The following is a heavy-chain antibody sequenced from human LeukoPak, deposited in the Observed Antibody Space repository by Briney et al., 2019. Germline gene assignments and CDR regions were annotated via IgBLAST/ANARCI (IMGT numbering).Heavy chain of an antibody. CDR3: ARDQSPPTYYYESSVYQDAFDV. Sequence: GGSLRLSCAASGFTFSTYWMTWVRQAPGKGLEWVANIKQDESKRYYVDSVKGRFTISRDNAKNSLYLQMTSLRAEDTAVYYCARDQSPPTYYYESSVYQDAFDVWGQGTMVTVSS. CDR2: IKQDESKR. V-gene: IGHV3-7*01. D-gene: IGHD3-22*01. J-gene: IGHJ3*01. CDR1: GFTFSTYW.